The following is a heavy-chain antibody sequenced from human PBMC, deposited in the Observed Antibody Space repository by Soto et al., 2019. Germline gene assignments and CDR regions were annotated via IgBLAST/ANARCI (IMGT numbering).Heavy chain of an antibody. CDR2: IIPIFGTA. CDR1: GGTFSSYA. V-gene: IGHV1-69*12. Sequence: QVQLVQSGAEVKKPGSSVKVSCKASGGTFSSYAISWVRQAPGQGLEWMGGIIPIFGTANYAQKFLGRVTITAGESTSTAYMELSSLRSEDTAVYYCARGVQYYYDSSGYSYYFDYWGQGTLVTVSS. J-gene: IGHJ4*02. CDR3: ARGVQYYYDSSGYSYYFDY. D-gene: IGHD3-22*01.